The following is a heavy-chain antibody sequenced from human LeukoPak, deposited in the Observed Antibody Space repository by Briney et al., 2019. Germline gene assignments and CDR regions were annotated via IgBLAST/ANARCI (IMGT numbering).Heavy chain of an antibody. CDR3: AKSPAGSSWPSIDY. V-gene: IGHV3-23*01. CDR2: ISGSGGST. D-gene: IGHD6-13*01. Sequence: GGPLRLSCAASGFTFSSYAMSWVRQTPGKGLECVAPISGSGGSTYYADSVRGRFTVSRDNSKNMLYLQMNSLRVEDTGVYYCAKSPAGSSWPSIDYWGQGTLVAVSS. J-gene: IGHJ4*02. CDR1: GFTFSSYA.